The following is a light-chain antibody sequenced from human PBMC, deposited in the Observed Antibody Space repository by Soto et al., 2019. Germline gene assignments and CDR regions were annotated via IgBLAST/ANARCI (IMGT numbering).Light chain of an antibody. CDR1: QSVSTN. V-gene: IGKV3-15*01. J-gene: IGKJ4*01. Sequence: ELVMTQSPATLSVSPGERATLSCRASQSVSTNLAWYQQKPGQGPRLLIYGASTRATGIPARFSGSGSGTEFILTISSLQSEDFAVYYCQQYHKWPLTFGGGTKV. CDR3: QQYHKWPLT. CDR2: GAS.